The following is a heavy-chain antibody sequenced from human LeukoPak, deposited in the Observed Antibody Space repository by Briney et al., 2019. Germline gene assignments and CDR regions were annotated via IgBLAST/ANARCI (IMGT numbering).Heavy chain of an antibody. CDR3: ARVRGGLTVTFPYFDY. Sequence: SETLSLTCAVYGGSFSGYYWSWIRQPPGKGLEWIGEINHSGSTNYNPSLKSRVTISVDTSKNQFSLKLSSVTAADTAVYYCARVRGGLTVTFPYFDYWGQGTLVTVSS. CDR2: INHSGST. D-gene: IGHD4-17*01. V-gene: IGHV4-34*01. CDR1: GGSFSGYY. J-gene: IGHJ4*02.